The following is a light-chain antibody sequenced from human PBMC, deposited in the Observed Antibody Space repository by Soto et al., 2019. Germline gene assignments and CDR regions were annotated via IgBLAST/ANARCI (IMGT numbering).Light chain of an antibody. CDR2: DSS. Sequence: EIVLTQSPGTLSLSPGERVTLSCRASQSVTSNYLAWYQQKPGQAPRLLIYDSSSRATGIPDRFSGSGSGTDFTFTISRLEPEDFPVYYCQQYGSPPPWTFGQGTRVDI. CDR3: QQYGSPPPWT. CDR1: QSVTSNY. J-gene: IGKJ1*01. V-gene: IGKV3-20*01.